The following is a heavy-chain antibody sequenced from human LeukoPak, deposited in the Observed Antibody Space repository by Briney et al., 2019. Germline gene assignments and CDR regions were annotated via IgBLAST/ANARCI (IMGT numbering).Heavy chain of an antibody. D-gene: IGHD3-10*01. V-gene: IGHV4-39*07. CDR1: GGSISSGDYY. CDR2: IYYSGST. J-gene: IGHJ5*02. CDR3: ARDKAVRGVIMASWFDP. Sequence: SETLSLTCTVSGGSISSGDYYWSWIRQPPGKGLEWIGSIYYSGSTYYNPSLKSRVTISVDTSKNQFSLKLSSVTAADTAVYYCARDKAVRGVIMASWFDPWGQGTLVTVSS.